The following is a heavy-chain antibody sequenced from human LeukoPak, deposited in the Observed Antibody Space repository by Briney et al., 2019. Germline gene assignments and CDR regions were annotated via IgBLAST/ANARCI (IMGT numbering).Heavy chain of an antibody. J-gene: IGHJ3*02. CDR2: INHSGST. CDR1: GGSFSGYY. D-gene: IGHD2-2*01. Sequence: SETLSLTCAVYGGSFSGYYWSWIRQPPGKGLEWIGEINHSGSTNYNPSLKSRVTISVDTSKNQFSLKLSSVTAADTAVYYCARPPYCSTSSCYRAFDIWGQGTMVTVSS. V-gene: IGHV4-34*01. CDR3: ARPPYCSTSSCYRAFDI.